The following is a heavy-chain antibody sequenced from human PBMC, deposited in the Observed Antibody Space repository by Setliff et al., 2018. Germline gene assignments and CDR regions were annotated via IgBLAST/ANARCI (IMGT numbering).Heavy chain of an antibody. Sequence: SETLSLTCTVSGGSISSGDYYWSWIRQPPGKGLEWIGYIYYSGSTYYNPSLKSRVTISVDTSKNQFSLKLSSVTAADTAVYYCARGGEGALGIPYYGMDVWSQGTTVTVSS. CDR2: IYYSGST. V-gene: IGHV4-30-4*08. CDR3: ARGGEGALGIPYYGMDV. J-gene: IGHJ6*02. D-gene: IGHD2-21*01. CDR1: GGSISSGDYY.